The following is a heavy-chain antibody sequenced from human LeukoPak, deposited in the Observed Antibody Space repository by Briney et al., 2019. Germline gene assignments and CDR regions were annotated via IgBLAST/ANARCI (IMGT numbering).Heavy chain of an antibody. Sequence: ASVKVSCKASGYTFTSYGISWVRQAPGQGLEWMGWMNPNSGSTGYAQNFQGRVTMTRNTSISTAYMELSSLRSEDTAVYYCARVGSGSVVYYYMDVWGKGTTVTVSS. CDR2: MNPNSGST. J-gene: IGHJ6*03. V-gene: IGHV1-8*02. CDR3: ARVGSGSVVYYYMDV. D-gene: IGHD4-23*01. CDR1: GYTFTSYG.